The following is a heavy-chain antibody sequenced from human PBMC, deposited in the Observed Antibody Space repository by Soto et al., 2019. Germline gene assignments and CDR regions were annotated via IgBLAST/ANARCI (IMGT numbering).Heavy chain of an antibody. D-gene: IGHD1-26*01. J-gene: IGHJ4*02. CDR2: ISSTTNYI. CDR1: GFTFTRYS. V-gene: IGHV3-21*06. Sequence: PGGSLRLSCAASGFTFTRYSVNWVRQAPGKGLEWVSSISSTTNYIYYGDSMKGRFTISRDNAKNSLYLQMNSLRAEDTALYYCARDLGSGNFDYWGQGTLVTVSS. CDR3: ARDLGSGNFDY.